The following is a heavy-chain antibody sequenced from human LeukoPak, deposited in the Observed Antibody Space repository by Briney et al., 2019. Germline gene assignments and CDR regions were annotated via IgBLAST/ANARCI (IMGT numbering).Heavy chain of an antibody. CDR2: IYYSGST. CDR1: GGSISSGGYY. J-gene: IGHJ6*02. CDR3: ARDRGHYYGSGSSYYYYGMDV. V-gene: IGHV4-31*03. D-gene: IGHD3-10*01. Sequence: SQTLSLTCTVSGGSISSGGYYWSWIRQHPGKGLEWIGYIYYSGSTYYNPSLKSRVTISVDTSKNQFSLKLSSVTAADTAVYYCARDRGHYYGSGSSYYYYGMDVWGQGTTVTVSS.